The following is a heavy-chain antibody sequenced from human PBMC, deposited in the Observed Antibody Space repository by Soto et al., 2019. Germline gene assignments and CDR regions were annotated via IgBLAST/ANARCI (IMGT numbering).Heavy chain of an antibody. D-gene: IGHD4-4*01. V-gene: IGHV3-30-3*01. CDR3: ARPLWRDDYNWGYSDL. Sequence: QVQLVQSGGGVVQPGRSLRLSCAASGFTFSSYAMHCVRQAPGKGLEWVAVISYDGSNKYYTDSVKGRFTISRDKSKNALDRHMDSLRAEDTAVYDCARPLWRDDYNWGYSDLWGRGTLVTVSS. CDR1: GFTFSSYA. CDR2: ISYDGSNK. J-gene: IGHJ2*01.